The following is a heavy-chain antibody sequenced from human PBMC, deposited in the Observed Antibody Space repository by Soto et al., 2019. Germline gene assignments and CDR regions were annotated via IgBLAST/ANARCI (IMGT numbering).Heavy chain of an antibody. D-gene: IGHD7-27*01. J-gene: IGHJ6*02. Sequence: PSETLSLTCAVYGGSFSGYYWSWISQPPGKGLEWIGEINQSGSTNYKSSLKSRVTISVDTSKNQFSLKLSSVTAADTAVYYCAAADWGHNFYYGMDVWGQGTTVTVSS. CDR1: GGSFSGYY. CDR2: INQSGST. CDR3: AAADWGHNFYYGMDV. V-gene: IGHV4-34*01.